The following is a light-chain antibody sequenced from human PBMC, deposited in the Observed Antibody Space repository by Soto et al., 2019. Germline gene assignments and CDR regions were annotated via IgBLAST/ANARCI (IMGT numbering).Light chain of an antibody. J-gene: IGKJ1*01. CDR2: KAS. V-gene: IGKV1-5*03. CDR3: QQYNSPSGT. CDR1: QSISSW. Sequence: DIQMTQSPSTLSASVGDRVTITCRASQSISSWLAWYQHKPGKAPKLLIYKASSLESGVPSRFSGSGSGTEFTLTISSLQPDHFATYYCQQYNSPSGTFRKGTKVEIK.